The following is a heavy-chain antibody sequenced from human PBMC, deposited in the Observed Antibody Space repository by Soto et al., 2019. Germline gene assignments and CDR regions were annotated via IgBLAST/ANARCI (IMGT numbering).Heavy chain of an antibody. CDR1: GFTFSDYA. Sequence: EVQLLESGGGLAQPGGSLTLSCVASGFTFSDYAMSWVRQAPGKGLEWVSTIPGGGAYTYSEDSVEGRFTISRDNSKNTLYLQLKSLSAEDMAVYYCAKDAGDVRDWDCRGGSCSPDGMDVWGQGTTVTVSS. D-gene: IGHD2-15*01. CDR2: IPGGGAYT. CDR3: AKDAGDVRDWDCRGGSCSPDGMDV. V-gene: IGHV3-23*01. J-gene: IGHJ6*02.